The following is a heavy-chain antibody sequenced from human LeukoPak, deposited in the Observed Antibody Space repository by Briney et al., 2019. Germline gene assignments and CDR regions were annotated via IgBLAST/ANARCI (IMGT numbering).Heavy chain of an antibody. CDR1: GYSISSGYY. V-gene: IGHV4-38-2*02. D-gene: IGHD5-18*01. CDR2: IYHSGST. CDR3: ARDVGTALVTGDY. Sequence: SETLSLTCTVSGYSISSGYYWGWLRQPPGKGLEWIGSIYHSGSTYYNPSLKSQVTISVDTSKNQLSLKLTSVTAADTAVYYCARDVGTALVTGDYWGQGTLVTVSS. J-gene: IGHJ4*02.